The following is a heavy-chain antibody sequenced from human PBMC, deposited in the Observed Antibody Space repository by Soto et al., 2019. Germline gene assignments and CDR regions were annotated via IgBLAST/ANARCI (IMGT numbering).Heavy chain of an antibody. CDR1: GYSFAGYW. CDR2: IDPSDSQT. V-gene: IGHV5-10-1*01. J-gene: IGHJ4*02. Sequence: GESRKISCKGSGYSFAGYWITWVRQKPGKGLEWMGRIDPSDSQTYYSPSFRGHVTISVTKSITTVFLQWSSLTASDTAMYYCARQIYDSDTGPNFQYYFDSWGQGTPVTVSS. D-gene: IGHD3-22*01. CDR3: ARQIYDSDTGPNFQYYFDS.